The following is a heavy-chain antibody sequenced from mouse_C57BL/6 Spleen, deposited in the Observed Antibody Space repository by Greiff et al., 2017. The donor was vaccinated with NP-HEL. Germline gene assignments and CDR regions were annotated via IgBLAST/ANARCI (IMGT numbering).Heavy chain of an antibody. CDR1: GFTFSSYG. CDR2: ISSGGSYT. J-gene: IGHJ4*01. V-gene: IGHV5-6*01. CDR3: ARHPQAAQAHCYAMDY. Sequence: EVQGVESGGDLVKPGGSLKLSCAASGFTFSSYGMSWVRQTPDKRLEWVATISSGGSYTYYPDSVKGRFTISRDNAKNTLYLQLSSLKSADTAMYYCARHPQAAQAHCYAMDYWGQGTSVTVSS. D-gene: IGHD3-2*02.